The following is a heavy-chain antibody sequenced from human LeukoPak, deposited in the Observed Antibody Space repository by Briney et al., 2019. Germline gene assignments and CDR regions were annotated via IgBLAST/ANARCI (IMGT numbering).Heavy chain of an antibody. CDR2: INPSGGST. CDR3: ARDRALITFGGVIVTPNAFDI. J-gene: IGHJ3*02. D-gene: IGHD3-16*02. Sequence: ASVKVSCKASGYTFTSYYMHWVRQAPGQGLEWVGIINPSGGSTSYAQKFQGRVTMTRDMSTSTVYMELSSLRSEDTAVYYCARDRALITFGGVIVTPNAFDIWGQGTMVTVSS. V-gene: IGHV1-46*01. CDR1: GYTFTSYY.